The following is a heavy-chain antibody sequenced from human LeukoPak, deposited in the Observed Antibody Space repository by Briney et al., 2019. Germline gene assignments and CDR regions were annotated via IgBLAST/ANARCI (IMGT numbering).Heavy chain of an antibody. V-gene: IGHV3-23*01. CDR1: KFTFSNYG. J-gene: IGHJ5*02. CDR3: AKDGLPNWFDP. CDR2: ISGSGGST. Sequence: GGSVRLSCTASKFTFSNYGMQWVRQAPGKGLEWVSAISGSGGSTYYADSVKGRFTISRDNSKTTLYLQMNSLRAEDTAVYYCAKDGLPNWFDPWGQGTLVTVSS. D-gene: IGHD5-12*01.